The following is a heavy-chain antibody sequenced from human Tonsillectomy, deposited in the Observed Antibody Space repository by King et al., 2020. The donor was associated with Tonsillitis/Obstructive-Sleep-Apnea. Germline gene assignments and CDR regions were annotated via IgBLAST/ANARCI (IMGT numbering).Heavy chain of an antibody. D-gene: IGHD1-7*01. V-gene: IGHV3-33*01. J-gene: IGHJ4*02. CDR3: ARDLLTGTTGY. Sequence: VQLVESGGGVVQPGRSLRLSCAASGFTFSSYGMHWVRQAPGKGLEWVAVIWYDGSNKYYADSVKGRFTISRDNSKNTLYQQMNSLRAEDTAVYYCARDLLTGTTGYWGQGTLVTVSS. CDR2: IWYDGSNK. CDR1: GFTFSSYG.